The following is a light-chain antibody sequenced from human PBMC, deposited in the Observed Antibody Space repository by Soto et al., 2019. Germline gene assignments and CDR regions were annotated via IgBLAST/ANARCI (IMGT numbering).Light chain of an antibody. CDR3: QQYGSSSWT. CDR2: GAS. J-gene: IGKJ1*01. CDR1: QSVGSNY. V-gene: IGKV3-20*01. Sequence: EIVLTQSPGTLSLSPGERATLSCRASQSVGSNYLAWYQQKPGQAPRILIFGASSRATGIPDRFSGSGSGTDFTLTISRLEPEDFAVYYCQQYGSSSWTFGQGTKAEIQ.